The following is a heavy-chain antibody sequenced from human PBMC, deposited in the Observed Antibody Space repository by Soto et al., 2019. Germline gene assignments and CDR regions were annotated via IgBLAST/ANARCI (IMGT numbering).Heavy chain of an antibody. D-gene: IGHD3-22*01. CDR2: ISYDGSNK. J-gene: IGHJ4*02. CDR1: GFTFSSYG. CDR3: AKDRDYYDSSGYYAFDY. Sequence: HPGGSLRLSCAASGFTFSSYGMHWVRQAPGKGLEWVAVISYDGSNKYYADSVKGRFTISRDNSKNTLYLQMNSLRAEDTAVYYCAKDRDYYDSSGYYAFDYWGQGTLVTVSS. V-gene: IGHV3-30*18.